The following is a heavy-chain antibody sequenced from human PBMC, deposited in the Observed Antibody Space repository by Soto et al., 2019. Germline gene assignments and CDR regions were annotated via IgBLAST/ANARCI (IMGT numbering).Heavy chain of an antibody. CDR2: ISSSDEK. J-gene: IGHJ6*02. CDR3: ARVLYYGMDV. CDR1: GFSFSNPRMS. Sequence: QVTLKESGPVLVKPTETLTLTCTFSGFSFSNPRMSVSWIRQPPGKALEWLAHISSSDEKSYSTSLKSRLTTSKDTSKSQVILTMTNMDPMDTATYYCARVLYYGMDVWGQGTTVTVSS. V-gene: IGHV2-26*01.